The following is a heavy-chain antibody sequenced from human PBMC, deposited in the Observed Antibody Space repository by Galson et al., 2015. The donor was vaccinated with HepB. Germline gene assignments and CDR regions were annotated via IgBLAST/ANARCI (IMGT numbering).Heavy chain of an antibody. V-gene: IGHV4-4*02. CDR3: ARAKEGRGYFDY. CDR1: GDSISNDRW. D-gene: IGHD3-10*01. J-gene: IGHJ4*02. Sequence: ETLSLTCAVPGDSISNDRWWSWVRQPPGEGLEWIGEAYHSGGTNYRPSLKSRVTITVDKSKNQFSLKLTSVAAADTAVYYCARAKEGRGYFDYWGQGTLVTVSS. CDR2: AYHSGGT.